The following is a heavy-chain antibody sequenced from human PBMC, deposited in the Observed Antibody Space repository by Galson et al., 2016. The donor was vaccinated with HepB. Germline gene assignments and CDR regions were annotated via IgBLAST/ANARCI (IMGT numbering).Heavy chain of an antibody. Sequence: SLRLSCAASGFTFSSYAMAWVRQAPGKGLEWVSGMSDSDDIYYSPTVEGRFTISRDNSKNTVFLQLTSLRAEDTAVYYCAKDKRGHSSAWYWYFDYWGPGTLVSVSS. CDR3: AKDKRGHSSAWYWYFDY. J-gene: IGHJ4*02. CDR2: MSDSDDI. D-gene: IGHD6-13*01. V-gene: IGHV3-23*01. CDR1: GFTFSSYA.